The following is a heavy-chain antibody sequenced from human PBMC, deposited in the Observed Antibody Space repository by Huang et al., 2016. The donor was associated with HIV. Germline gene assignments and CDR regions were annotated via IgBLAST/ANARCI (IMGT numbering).Heavy chain of an antibody. CDR1: GYTVSELS. CDR3: ATSTPDVGAGVLRSAFDI. Sequence: QVQLVESGAELKKPGASVRVSCKVSGYTVSELSLHWVRQAPEKGLEWMGGLDPEEGETIYAQRWKGRVTMTEETATDTAYMELRSLRPEETAVYYCATSTPDVGAGVLRSAFDIWGQGTMVTVSS. CDR2: LDPEEGET. J-gene: IGHJ3*02. V-gene: IGHV1-24*01. D-gene: IGHD2-15*01.